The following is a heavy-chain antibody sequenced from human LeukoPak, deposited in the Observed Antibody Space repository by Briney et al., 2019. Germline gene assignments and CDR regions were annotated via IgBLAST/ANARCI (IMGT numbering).Heavy chain of an antibody. D-gene: IGHD5-24*01. Sequence: PSETLSLTCTVSGGSISSYYWSWIRQPPGKGLEWIGYIYYSGSTNYNPSLKSRVTISVDTSKNQFSLKLSSVTAADTAVYYCARGASVEMATIGNWGFDNWFDPWGQGTLVTVSS. J-gene: IGHJ5*02. CDR3: ARGASVEMATIGNWGFDNWFDP. CDR2: IYYSGST. V-gene: IGHV4-59*01. CDR1: GGSISSYY.